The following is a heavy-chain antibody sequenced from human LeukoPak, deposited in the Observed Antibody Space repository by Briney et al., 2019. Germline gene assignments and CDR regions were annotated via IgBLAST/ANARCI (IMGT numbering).Heavy chain of an antibody. CDR3: TTVHHAIAVASKTDY. Sequence: GGSLRLSCAASGFTFSSYAMSWVRQAPGKGLELVSAISGSGGSTYYADSVKGRFTISRDNSKNTLYLQMNSLRAEDTAVYYCTTVHHAIAVASKTDYWGQGTLVTVSS. V-gene: IGHV3-23*01. CDR2: ISGSGGST. D-gene: IGHD6-19*01. J-gene: IGHJ4*02. CDR1: GFTFSSYA.